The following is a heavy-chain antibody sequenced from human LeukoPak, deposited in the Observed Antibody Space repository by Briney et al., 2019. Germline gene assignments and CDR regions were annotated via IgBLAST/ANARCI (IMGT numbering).Heavy chain of an antibody. CDR2: INPSGGST. V-gene: IGHV1-46*01. CDR3: AKLAAAGTAHYYFDY. CDR1: GYTFTSYH. J-gene: IGHJ4*02. Sequence: EASVKVSCKASGYTFTSYHMHWVRQAPGQGLEIMGIINPSGGSTTYAQKFQGRVTMARGTSTSTVYMELSSLRSEDTAVYYCAKLAAAGTAHYYFDYWGQGTLVTVSS. D-gene: IGHD6-13*01.